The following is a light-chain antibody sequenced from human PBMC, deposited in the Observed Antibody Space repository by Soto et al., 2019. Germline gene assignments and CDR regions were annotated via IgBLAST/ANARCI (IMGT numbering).Light chain of an antibody. Sequence: EIVLTQSPGTLSLSPGERATLSCRASQSVSSSSITWYQQKPGQAPRLLIYGASTRATGIPDRFSGSGSGTDFTLTISSLEPEDFAVYYCQHSANWPLTFGGGTKV. CDR2: GAS. J-gene: IGKJ4*01. CDR1: QSVSSSS. CDR3: QHSANWPLT. V-gene: IGKV3D-20*02.